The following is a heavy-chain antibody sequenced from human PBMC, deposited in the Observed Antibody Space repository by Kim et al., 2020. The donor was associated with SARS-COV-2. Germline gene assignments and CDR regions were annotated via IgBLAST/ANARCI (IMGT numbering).Heavy chain of an antibody. CDR1: GFTFNNAW. J-gene: IGHJ5*02. V-gene: IGHV3-15*01. CDR2: IRSKTDGGTT. D-gene: IGHD3-10*01. Sequence: GGSLRLSCAASGFTFNNAWMSWVRQAPGKGLEWVGHIRSKTDGGTTDYAAPVKGRFTISRDDSKNTLYLQMNSLKTEDTAMYFCTTEAGNTWFAPLSWFDHWGQGTLVTVSS. CDR3: TTEAGNTWFAPLSWFDH.